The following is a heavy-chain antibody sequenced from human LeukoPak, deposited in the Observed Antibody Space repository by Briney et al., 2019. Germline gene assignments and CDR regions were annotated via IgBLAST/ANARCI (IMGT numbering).Heavy chain of an antibody. J-gene: IGHJ4*02. V-gene: IGHV3-48*03. CDR2: ICGSGSII. D-gene: IGHD2-21*02. CDR1: GFTFSNYE. CDR3: ARFASATYCGADCYFYYFDN. Sequence: GGSLRLSCAASGFTFSNYEMNWVRQAPGKGLEGVSYICGSGSIIYYADSVKGRFTISRDNAKNSLFLQMNSLRAEDTAIYYCARFASATYCGADCYFYYFDNWGQGTLVTVSS.